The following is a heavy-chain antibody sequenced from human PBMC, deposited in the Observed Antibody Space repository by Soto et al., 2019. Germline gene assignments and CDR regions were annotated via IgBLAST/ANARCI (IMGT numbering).Heavy chain of an antibody. CDR2: IRRKAYGGTK. J-gene: IGHJ6*03. CDR1: GFTFGDYA. Sequence: GESLKISCTASGFTFGDYAMSWFRQAPGKGLEWVGFIRRKAYGGTKENAVTGRGRFTISRDDSKSIAYLKMNSLKTEDTAVSYCTGDHLYSRPYYYYYMDVWGKGTTVTVSS. V-gene: IGHV3-49*03. D-gene: IGHD6-13*01. CDR3: TGDHLYSRPYYYYYMDV.